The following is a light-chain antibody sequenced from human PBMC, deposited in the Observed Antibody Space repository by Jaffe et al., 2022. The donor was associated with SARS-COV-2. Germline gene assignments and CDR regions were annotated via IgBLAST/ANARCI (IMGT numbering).Light chain of an antibody. Sequence: QSALTQPASVSGSPGQSITISCTGTSSDIGGYNFVSWYQQHPGKAPKLMIYEVTSRPSGVSNRFSGSKSTNTASLTISGLQAEDEADYYCSSYTSSSTLCVFGTGTKVTVL. CDR2: EVT. CDR3: SSYTSSSTLCV. V-gene: IGLV2-14*01. CDR1: SSDIGGYNF. J-gene: IGLJ1*01.